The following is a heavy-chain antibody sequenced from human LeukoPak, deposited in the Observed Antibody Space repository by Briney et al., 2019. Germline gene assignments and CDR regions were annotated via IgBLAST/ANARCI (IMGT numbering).Heavy chain of an antibody. J-gene: IGHJ5*02. CDR3: ARDQRAYCGGDCYSSWFDP. V-gene: IGHV1-18*01. CDR1: GYTFTSYG. CDR2: ISAYNGNT. Sequence: GASVKVSCKASGYTFTSYGISWVRQAPGQGLEWMGWISAYNGNTNYAQKLQGRVTMTTDTSTSTAYMELRSLRSDDTAVYYCARDQRAYCGGDCYSSWFDPWGQGTLVTVSS. D-gene: IGHD2-21*02.